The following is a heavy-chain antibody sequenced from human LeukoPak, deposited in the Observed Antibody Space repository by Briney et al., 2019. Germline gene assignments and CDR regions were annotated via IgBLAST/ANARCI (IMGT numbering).Heavy chain of an antibody. CDR2: IRYDGSNK. CDR3: AKDRYYGSGSPPAA. J-gene: IGHJ3*01. Sequence: GGSLRLSCAASGFTLSSYGMHWVRQAPGKGLEWVAFIRYDGSNKYYADSVKGRFTISRDNSKNTLYLQMNSLRAEDTAVYYCAKDRYYGSGSPPAAWGQGTVVTVSS. D-gene: IGHD3-10*01. CDR1: GFTLSSYG. V-gene: IGHV3-30*02.